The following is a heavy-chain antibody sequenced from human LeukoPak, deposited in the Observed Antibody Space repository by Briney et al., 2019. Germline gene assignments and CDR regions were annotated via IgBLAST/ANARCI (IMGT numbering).Heavy chain of an antibody. J-gene: IGHJ4*02. CDR2: ISGSGGST. Sequence: GGSLRLSCAASGFTFSSYAMSWVRQAPGKGLEWVSAISGSGGSTYYADSVKGRFTISRDNSKNTLYLQMNSLRAEDTAVYYCARGGDILTGLDYWGQGTLVTVSS. V-gene: IGHV3-23*01. D-gene: IGHD3-9*01. CDR3: ARGGDILTGLDY. CDR1: GFTFSSYA.